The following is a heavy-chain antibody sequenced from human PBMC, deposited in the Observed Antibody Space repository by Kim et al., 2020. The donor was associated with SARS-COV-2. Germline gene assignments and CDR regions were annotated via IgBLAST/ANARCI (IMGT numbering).Heavy chain of an antibody. CDR1: GGSISSYY. Sequence: SETLSLTCTVSGGSISSYYWSWIRQPPGKGLEWIGYIYYSGSTNYNPSLKSRVTISVDTSKNQFSLKLSSVTAADTAVYYCARGGIAAASFDIWGQGTMVTVSS. V-gene: IGHV4-59*01. CDR3: ARGGIAAASFDI. CDR2: IYYSGST. J-gene: IGHJ3*02. D-gene: IGHD6-13*01.